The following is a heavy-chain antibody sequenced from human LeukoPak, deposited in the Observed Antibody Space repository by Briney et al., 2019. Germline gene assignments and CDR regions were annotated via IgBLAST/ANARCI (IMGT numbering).Heavy chain of an antibody. CDR2: ISASGGDT. D-gene: IGHD1-26*01. CDR3: ARVWGSGSYYSFDY. CDR1: GFSFSTYS. V-gene: IGHV3-23*01. J-gene: IGHJ4*02. Sequence: GGSLRLSCAASGFSFSTYSFSWVRQAPGKGLEWVSGISASGGDTFYADSVKGRFTISRDNSKNTLSLQMNSLRVEDTAMYYCARVWGSGSYYSFDYWGQGTLVTVSS.